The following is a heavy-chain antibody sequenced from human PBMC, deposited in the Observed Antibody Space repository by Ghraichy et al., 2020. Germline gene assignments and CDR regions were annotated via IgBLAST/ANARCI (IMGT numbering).Heavy chain of an antibody. CDR2: IKQDGSEK. D-gene: IGHD2-2*01. J-gene: IGHJ5*02. CDR1: GFTFSSYW. V-gene: IGHV3-7*03. CDR3: ARDWYCSSTSCGNWFDP. Sequence: GGSLRLSCAASGFTFSSYWMSWVRQAPGKGLEWVANIKQDGSEKYYVDSVKGRFTISRDNAKNSLYLQMNSLRAEDTAVYYCARDWYCSSTSCGNWFDPWGQGTLVTVSS.